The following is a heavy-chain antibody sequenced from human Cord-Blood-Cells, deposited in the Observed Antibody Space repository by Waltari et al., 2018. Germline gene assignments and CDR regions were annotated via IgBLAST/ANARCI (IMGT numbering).Heavy chain of an antibody. D-gene: IGHD2-15*01. J-gene: IGHJ5*02. CDR2: IYYSGST. V-gene: IGHV4-59*01. Sequence: QVQLQESGPGLVKPSETLSPTCTVSGGSISSYYWSWIRPPPGKGLEWIGYIYYSGSTNYNPSLKSRVTISVDTSKNQFSLKLSSVTAADTAVYYCARAVVVVAATRYSVSWFDPWGQGTLVTVSS. CDR1: GGSISSYY. CDR3: ARAVVVVAATRYSVSWFDP.